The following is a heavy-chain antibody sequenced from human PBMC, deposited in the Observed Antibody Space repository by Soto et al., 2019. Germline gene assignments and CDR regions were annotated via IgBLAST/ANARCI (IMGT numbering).Heavy chain of an antibody. CDR2: ISGSGGST. CDR3: AKLPVYGSGIYYFDY. Sequence: PGGSLRLSCAASGFTFSTYSMKWVRQAPGKGLEWVSAISGSGGSTYYADSVKGRFTISRDNSKNTLYLQMNSLRAEDTAVYYCAKLPVYGSGIYYFDYWGQGTLVTVSS. V-gene: IGHV3-23*01. CDR1: GFTFSTYS. D-gene: IGHD3-10*01. J-gene: IGHJ4*02.